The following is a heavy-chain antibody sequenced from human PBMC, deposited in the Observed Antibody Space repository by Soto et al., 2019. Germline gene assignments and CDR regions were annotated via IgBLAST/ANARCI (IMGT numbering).Heavy chain of an antibody. Sequence: QVQLVQSGAEVKKPGASVKVSCKASGYTFTSYGISWVRQAPGQGLEWMGWISAYNGNTNYAQKLQGRVTMTTDTSTSTAYMELRSLRSDDTDVYYCARFLRSYGSGSYLPDYWGQGTLVTVSS. CDR1: GYTFTSYG. CDR2: ISAYNGNT. J-gene: IGHJ4*02. V-gene: IGHV1-18*01. D-gene: IGHD3-10*01. CDR3: ARFLRSYGSGSYLPDY.